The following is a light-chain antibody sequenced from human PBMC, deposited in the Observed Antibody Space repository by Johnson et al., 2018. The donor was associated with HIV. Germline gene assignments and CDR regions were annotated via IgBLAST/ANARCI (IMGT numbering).Light chain of an antibody. V-gene: IGLV1-51*01. CDR3: GTWDSSLSAFYV. CDR1: SSNIGKNY. CDR2: DNN. Sequence: QPVLTQPPSVSAAPGQKVTISCSGSSSNIGKNYVAWYQQLTGTAPKLLIYDNNKRPSGIPDRFSGSKSGTSATLGITGIQTGDEADYYCGTWDSSLSAFYVFGTGTKFTVL. J-gene: IGLJ1*01.